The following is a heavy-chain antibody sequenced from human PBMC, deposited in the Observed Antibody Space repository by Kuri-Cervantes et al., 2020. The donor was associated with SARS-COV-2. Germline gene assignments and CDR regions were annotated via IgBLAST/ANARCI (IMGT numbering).Heavy chain of an antibody. CDR3: AKDKGFGELFFDY. CDR1: GFTFNNYA. V-gene: IGHV3-23*01. D-gene: IGHD3-10*01. J-gene: IGHJ4*02. Sequence: GGSLRLSCTASGFTFNNYAMRWVRQAPGKGLEWVSGISGDGDRADYADSVKGRFTISRDNSKNMLYLQMNSLRAEDTAVYYCAKDKGFGELFFDYWGQGTLSPSPQ. CDR2: ISGDGDRA.